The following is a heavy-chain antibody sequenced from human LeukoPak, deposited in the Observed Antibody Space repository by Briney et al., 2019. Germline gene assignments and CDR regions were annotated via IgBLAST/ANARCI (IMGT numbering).Heavy chain of an antibody. D-gene: IGHD3-16*01. CDR2: ISSSGST. J-gene: IGHJ3*02. CDR1: GDSISSGDYY. CDR3: ARDLGQLRGAFDI. V-gene: IGHV4-61*02. Sequence: SETLSLTCTVSGDSISSGDYYWSWIRQPAGKGLEWIGRISSSGSTNYNPSLKSRVTISVDTSKNQFSLKLSSVTAADTAVYYCARDLGQLRGAFDIWGQGTMVTVSS.